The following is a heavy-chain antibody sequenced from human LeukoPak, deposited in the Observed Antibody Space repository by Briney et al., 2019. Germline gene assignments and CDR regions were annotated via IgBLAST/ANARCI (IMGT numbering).Heavy chain of an antibody. CDR3: ARESTSGSYFYYFDY. CDR1: GGSISSSSYY. CDR2: IYYSGST. Sequence: SETPSLTCTVTGGSISSSSYYWGWIRQPPGKGLEWIGSIYYSGSTYYNPSLKSRVTISVDTSKNQFSLKLSSVTAADTAVYYCARESTSGSYFYYFDYWGQGTLVTVSS. D-gene: IGHD1-26*01. V-gene: IGHV4-39*07. J-gene: IGHJ4*02.